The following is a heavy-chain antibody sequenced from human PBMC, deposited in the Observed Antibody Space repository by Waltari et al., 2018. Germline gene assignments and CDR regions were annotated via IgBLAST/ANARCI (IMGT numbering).Heavy chain of an antibody. Sequence: QLRLQESGPGLVKPSATLSLTCTVPGGFISSCSYDWCWIRQPPGKGLEWIGSIYYTGSTYYNPSLKSRVTISVDTSKNQFSLKLSSVTAADTAVYYCARDCSGSWYYWFDPWGQGTLVTVSS. V-gene: IGHV4-39*07. CDR3: ARDCSGSWYYWFDP. CDR1: GGFISSCSYD. D-gene: IGHD6-13*01. CDR2: IYYTGST. J-gene: IGHJ5*02.